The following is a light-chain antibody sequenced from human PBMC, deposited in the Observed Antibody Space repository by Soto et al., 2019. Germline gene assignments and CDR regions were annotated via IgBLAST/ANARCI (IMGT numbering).Light chain of an antibody. Sequence: DIQMTKSPSSLSAALGDRVTVTCRANQSISTYLNWFQQRPGKAPKLLIYGAYTLQDGVPSRFRGSGSETEFTLTISSLQPEDYATYYCQQSFGADRTFGQGTRVDIK. V-gene: IGKV1-39*01. CDR2: GAY. CDR3: QQSFGADRT. CDR1: QSISTY. J-gene: IGKJ1*01.